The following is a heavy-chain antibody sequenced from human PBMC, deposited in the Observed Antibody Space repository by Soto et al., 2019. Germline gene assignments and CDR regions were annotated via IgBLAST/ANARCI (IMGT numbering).Heavy chain of an antibody. CDR1: GYSFTSYW. CDR2: IYPGDSDT. J-gene: IGHJ4*02. V-gene: IGHV5-51*01. Sequence: PGESLKISCKGSGYSFTSYWIGWVRQMPGKGLEWMGIIYPGDSDTRYSPSFQGQVTISADKSISTAYLQWSSLKASDTAMYYCARGSSITIFGVVTEGYFDYWGQGTLVTVSS. D-gene: IGHD3-3*01. CDR3: ARGSSITIFGVVTEGYFDY.